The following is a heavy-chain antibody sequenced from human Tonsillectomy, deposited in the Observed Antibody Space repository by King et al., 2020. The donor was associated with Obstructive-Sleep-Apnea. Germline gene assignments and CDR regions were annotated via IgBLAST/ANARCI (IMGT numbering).Heavy chain of an antibody. D-gene: IGHD2-2*01. J-gene: IGHJ6*02. CDR3: ARGVLVVPAAMIFDYYGMDV. CDR2: INPSGGST. CDR1: GYTFTSYY. Sequence: VQLVQSGAEVKKPGASVKVSCKASGYTFTSYYMHWVRQAPGQGLEWMGIINPSGGSTSYAQKFQGRVTMTRDTSTSTDYMELSSLRSEDTAVYYCARGVLVVPAAMIFDYYGMDVWGQGTTVTVSS. V-gene: IGHV1-46*01.